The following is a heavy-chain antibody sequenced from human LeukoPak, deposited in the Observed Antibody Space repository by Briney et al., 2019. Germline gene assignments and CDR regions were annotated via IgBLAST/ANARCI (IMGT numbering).Heavy chain of an antibody. CDR1: GYSFTSFY. CDR3: ARDLRTTVVTPDFYFDF. J-gene: IGHJ4*02. V-gene: IGHV1-46*01. Sequence: ASVKVSCKASGYSFTSFYIHWVRQAPGQGLEWMGIINPSAGSTSYARKFQDRVAVTRDTSTSTVYMELSSLRSEDTAVYYCARDLRTTVVTPDFYFDFWGQGALVTVSS. D-gene: IGHD4-23*01. CDR2: INPSAGST.